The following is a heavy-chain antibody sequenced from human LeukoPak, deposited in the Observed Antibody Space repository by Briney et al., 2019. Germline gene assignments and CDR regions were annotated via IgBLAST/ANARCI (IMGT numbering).Heavy chain of an antibody. CDR1: GFTFSSYD. V-gene: IGHV3-30*02. J-gene: IGHJ4*02. CDR3: AKKGYSFGWRDTYYFDY. D-gene: IGHD6-19*01. CDR2: IGYDGNNK. Sequence: GGSLRLSCAASGFTFSSYDMHWVRQAPGKGLEWVAFIGYDGNNKFHADSVQGRFTISRDNSKNTLYLQMNSLRAEDTAVYYCAKKGYSFGWRDTYYFDYWGQGTLVTVSS.